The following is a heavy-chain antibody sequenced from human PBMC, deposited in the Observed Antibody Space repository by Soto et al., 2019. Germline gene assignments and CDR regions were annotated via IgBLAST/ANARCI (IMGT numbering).Heavy chain of an antibody. CDR3: ARAVLRLGALLWTTVDYYYGMDV. CDR1: GGSISSGDYY. J-gene: IGHJ6*02. D-gene: IGHD3-16*01. CDR2: IYYSGST. Sequence: SETLSLTCTVSGGSISSGDYYWSWIRQPPGKGLEWIGYIYYSGSTYYNPSLKSRVTISVDTSKNQFSLKLSSVTAADTAVYYCARAVLRLGALLWTTVDYYYGMDVWGQGATVTVSS. V-gene: IGHV4-30-4*01.